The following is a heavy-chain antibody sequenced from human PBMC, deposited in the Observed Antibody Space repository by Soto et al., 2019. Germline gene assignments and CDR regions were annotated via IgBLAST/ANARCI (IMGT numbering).Heavy chain of an antibody. J-gene: IGHJ4*02. CDR3: ARAHLYDFWSGYYNAPFDY. D-gene: IGHD3-3*01. V-gene: IGHV1-69*06. CDR1: GGTFSSYA. Sequence: GASVKVSCKASGGTFSSYAISWVRQAPGQGLEWMGGIIPIFGTANYAQKFQGRVTITADKSTSTAYMELSSLRSEDTAVYYCARAHLYDFWSGYYNAPFDYWGQGTLVTVSS. CDR2: IIPIFGTA.